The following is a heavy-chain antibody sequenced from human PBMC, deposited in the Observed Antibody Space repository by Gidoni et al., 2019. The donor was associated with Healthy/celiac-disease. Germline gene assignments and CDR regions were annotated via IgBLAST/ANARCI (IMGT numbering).Heavy chain of an antibody. Sequence: EVQLLESGGGLVQPGGSLRLSCAASGFTFSSYAMRWVRQAPGKGLEWVSAISGSGGSTYYADSVKGRFTISRDNSKNTLYLQMNSLRAEDTAVYYCATLALFGVVIRDVDYWGQGTLVTVSS. J-gene: IGHJ4*02. V-gene: IGHV3-23*01. D-gene: IGHD3-3*01. CDR1: GFTFSSYA. CDR2: ISGSGGST. CDR3: ATLALFGVVIRDVDY.